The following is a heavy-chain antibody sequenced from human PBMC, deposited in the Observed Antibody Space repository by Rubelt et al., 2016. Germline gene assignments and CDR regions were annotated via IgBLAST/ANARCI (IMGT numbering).Heavy chain of an antibody. CDR1: GYTFTSYA. J-gene: IGHJ4*02. CDR2: IKAGNGNT. Sequence: QVQLVQSGAEVKKPGASVKVSCKASGYTFTSYAMHWVRQAPGQRLEWMGWIKAGNGNTTYSQAFRGRVSITMDTSASTAYMELSSLRSEDTAVYYCARGRNNLPSPYFDYWGQGTLVTVSS. CDR3: ARGRNNLPSPYFDY. D-gene: IGHD1-14*01. V-gene: IGHV1-3*01.